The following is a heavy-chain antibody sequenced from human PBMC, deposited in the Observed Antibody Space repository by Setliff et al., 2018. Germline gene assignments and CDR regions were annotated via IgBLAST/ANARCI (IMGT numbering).Heavy chain of an antibody. CDR3: ARERRRSGWNLDTFEI. D-gene: IGHD6-19*01. CDR2: IYPSGST. V-gene: IGHV4-4*07. J-gene: IGHJ3*02. CDR1: DDSISNNY. Sequence: KPSETLSLTCTVSDDSISNNYWSWIRQPAGKGLEWIGRIYPSGSTNYNPSLKSRVTISVDTSKNQFSLKLSSVTAADTAVYWCARERRRSGWNLDTFEIWGQGTTVTVSS.